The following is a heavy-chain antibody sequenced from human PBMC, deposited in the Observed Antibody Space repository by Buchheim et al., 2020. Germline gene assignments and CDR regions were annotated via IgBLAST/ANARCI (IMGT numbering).Heavy chain of an antibody. CDR2: ISGSGGST. V-gene: IGHV3-23*01. D-gene: IGHD6-19*01. CDR3: AKDRVSSGWYPPSYYYYGMDV. CDR1: GFTFSSYA. J-gene: IGHJ6*02. Sequence: EVQLLESGGGLVQPGGSLRLSCAASGFTFSSYAMSWVRQAPGKGLEWVSAISGSGGSTYYADSVKGRFTISRDNSKTTLYLQMNSLITEDTAVYYCAKDRVSSGWYPPSYYYYGMDVWGQGTT.